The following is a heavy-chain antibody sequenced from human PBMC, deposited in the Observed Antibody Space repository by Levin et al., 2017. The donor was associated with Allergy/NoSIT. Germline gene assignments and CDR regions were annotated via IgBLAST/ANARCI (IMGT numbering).Heavy chain of an antibody. CDR1: GYTFTSYY. Sequence: GASVKVSCKTSGYTFTSYYVHWVRQAPGQGLEWMGVISPSNGDTTSAQTFQDRVIMTRDTSTSTVYMDLTSLRSEDTAVYYCVRDYYYDGSGSLTFDVWGQGTMVTVSS. V-gene: IGHV1-46*01. CDR3: VRDYYYDGSGSLTFDV. CDR2: ISPSNGDT. D-gene: IGHD3-22*01. J-gene: IGHJ3*01.